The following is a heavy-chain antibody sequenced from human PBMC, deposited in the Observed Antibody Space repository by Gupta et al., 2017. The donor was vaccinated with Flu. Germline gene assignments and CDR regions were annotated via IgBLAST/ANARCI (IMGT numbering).Heavy chain of an antibody. CDR2: INPNSGGT. J-gene: IGHJ4*02. D-gene: IGHD3-22*01. Sequence: QVQLVQSGAEVKKPGASVKVSCKASGYTFTGYYMHWVLQAPGQGLEWMGWINPNSGGTNYAQKFQGRVTMTRDTSISTAYMELSRLRSDDTAVYYCARASSYDSSGYYRVYFDYWGQGTLVTVSS. CDR1: GYTFTGYY. CDR3: ARASSYDSSGYYRVYFDY. V-gene: IGHV1-2*02.